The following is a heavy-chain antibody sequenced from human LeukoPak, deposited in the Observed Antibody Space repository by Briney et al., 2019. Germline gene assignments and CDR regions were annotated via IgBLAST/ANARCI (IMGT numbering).Heavy chain of an antibody. CDR1: GYTFTSYD. CDR2: MNPNSGNT. Sequence: GASVKVSCKASGYTFTSYDINWVRHATGQGLEWMGWMNPNSGNTGYAQKFQGRVTMTRNTSISTAYMELSSLRSEDTAVYYCARVKGVWSGYLSYYYYYMDVWGKGTTVTVSS. D-gene: IGHD3-3*01. CDR3: ARVKGVWSGYLSYYYYYMDV. J-gene: IGHJ6*03. V-gene: IGHV1-8*01.